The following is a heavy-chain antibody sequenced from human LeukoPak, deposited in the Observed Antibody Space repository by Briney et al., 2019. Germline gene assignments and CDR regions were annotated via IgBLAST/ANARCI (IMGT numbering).Heavy chain of an antibody. CDR1: GFTFSSYG. CDR3: TQGARAVLGQPDS. J-gene: IGHJ4*02. CDR2: ISYDGSST. Sequence: PGRSLRLSCAASGFTFSSYGMHWVRQAPGKGLEWVSVISYDGSSTYYADSVKGRFTISRDKSKNTLYLQMNSLRPEDTAVYYCTQGARAVLGQPDSWGQGTLVTVSS. V-gene: IGHV3-30*18. D-gene: IGHD4/OR15-4a*01.